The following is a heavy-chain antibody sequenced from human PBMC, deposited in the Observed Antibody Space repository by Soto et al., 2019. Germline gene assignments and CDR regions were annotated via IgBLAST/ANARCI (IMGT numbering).Heavy chain of an antibody. CDR1: GYTFTSYY. J-gene: IGHJ6*03. Sequence: ASVKVSCKASGYTFTSYYMHWVRQAPGQGLEWMGIINPSGGSTSYAQKFQGRVTMTRDTSTSTVYMELSSLRSEDTAVYYCARRTIAVAGTNYYYYMDVWGKGTTVTVSS. D-gene: IGHD6-13*01. CDR2: INPSGGST. CDR3: ARRTIAVAGTNYYYYMDV. V-gene: IGHV1-46*03.